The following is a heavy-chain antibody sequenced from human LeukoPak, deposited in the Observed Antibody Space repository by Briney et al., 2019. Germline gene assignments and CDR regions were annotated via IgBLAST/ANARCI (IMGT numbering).Heavy chain of an antibody. J-gene: IGHJ5*02. CDR3: ARGIASGIDFFDP. D-gene: IGHD6-13*01. CDR2: ISSSSSTI. CDR1: GFTFSSYR. V-gene: IGHV3-48*04. Sequence: TGGSLRLSCAASGFTFSSYRMIWVRQTPGKGLEWVSSISSSSSTINYADSMRGRFTISRDNAKNSLYLQMNSLRAEDTAVYYCARGIASGIDFFDPWGQGTLVTVSS.